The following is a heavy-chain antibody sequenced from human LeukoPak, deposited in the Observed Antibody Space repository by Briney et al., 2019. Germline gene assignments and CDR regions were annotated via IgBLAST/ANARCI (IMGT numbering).Heavy chain of an antibody. Sequence: SETLPLTCAVSDGPISSNNWWSWVRQPPGKGLEWIGDIYHSGSTKYNPSLKSRVTISVDTSKNQFSLNLVSVTAADTAVYYCATGAGDFDHWGQGILVTVSS. CDR1: DGPISSNNW. J-gene: IGHJ4*02. CDR2: IYHSGST. CDR3: ATGAGDFDH. V-gene: IGHV4-4*02. D-gene: IGHD1-14*01.